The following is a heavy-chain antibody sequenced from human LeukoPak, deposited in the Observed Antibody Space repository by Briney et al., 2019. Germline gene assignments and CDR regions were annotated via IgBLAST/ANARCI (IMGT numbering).Heavy chain of an antibody. V-gene: IGHV4-59*01. CDR1: GGSISSYY. J-gene: IGHJ4*02. Sequence: SETLSLTCTVSGGSISSYYWSWIRQPPGKGLEWIGYIYYSGSTNYNPSLKSRVTISVDTSKNQFSLKLSSVTAADTAVYHCARGWMMSGFDYWGQGTLVTVSS. CDR3: ARGWMMSGFDY. D-gene: IGHD2-2*03. CDR2: IYYSGST.